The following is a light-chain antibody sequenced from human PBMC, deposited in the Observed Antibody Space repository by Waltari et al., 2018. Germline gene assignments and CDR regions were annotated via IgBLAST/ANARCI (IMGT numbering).Light chain of an antibody. J-gene: IGLJ3*02. CDR2: RND. Sequence: QSVLTQPPSASGTPGQGVTISCSGTYSNVGNNVVNWYQQLPGTVPKLLIDRNDQRPYGVPDRFSGSKSGTSASLAISGLRAEDAADYFCASWDVSPSGRWVFGGGTKVTVL. V-gene: IGLV1-47*01. CDR1: YSNVGNNV. CDR3: ASWDVSPSGRWV.